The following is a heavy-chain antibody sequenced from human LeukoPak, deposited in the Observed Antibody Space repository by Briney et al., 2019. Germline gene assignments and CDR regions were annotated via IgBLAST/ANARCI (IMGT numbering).Heavy chain of an antibody. CDR2: IKQDGSEK. J-gene: IGHJ3*02. CDR3: ARDLSRSYYYDSRPGAFDI. D-gene: IGHD3-22*01. CDR1: GFTFRSFE. V-gene: IGHV3-7*01. Sequence: GRSLRLSCAASGFTFRSFEMNWLRQAPGKGLEWVANIKQDGSEKYYVDSVKGRFTISRDNAKNSLYLQMNSLRAEDTAVYYCARDLSRSYYYDSRPGAFDIWGQGTMVTVSS.